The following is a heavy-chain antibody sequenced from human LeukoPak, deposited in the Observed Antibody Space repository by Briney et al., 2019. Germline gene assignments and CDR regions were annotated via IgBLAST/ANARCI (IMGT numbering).Heavy chain of an antibody. CDR1: GYSFTSYW. V-gene: IGHV5-51*01. J-gene: IGHJ2*01. Sequence: GESLKISCKGSGYSFTSYWIGWVRQMPGKGLEWMGIIYPGDSDTRYSPSFQGQVTISADKSINTAYVQWSSLKASDTAMYYCARRVVNNRNWYFNLWGRGTLVTVSS. D-gene: IGHD4-23*01. CDR3: ARRVVNNRNWYFNL. CDR2: IYPGDSDT.